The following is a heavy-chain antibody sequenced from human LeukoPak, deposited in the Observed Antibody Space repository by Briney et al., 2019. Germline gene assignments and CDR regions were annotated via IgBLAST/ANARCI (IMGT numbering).Heavy chain of an antibody. D-gene: IGHD3-16*01. CDR2: ISYDGSNK. Sequence: GGSLRLSCAASGXTFSSYGMHWVRQAPGMGLEWVAVISYDGSNKYYADSVKGRFTISRDNSKNTLYLQMNSLRAEDTAVYYCARAYSVDYWGQGTLVTVSS. J-gene: IGHJ4*02. CDR1: GXTFSSYG. CDR3: ARAYSVDY. V-gene: IGHV3-30*03.